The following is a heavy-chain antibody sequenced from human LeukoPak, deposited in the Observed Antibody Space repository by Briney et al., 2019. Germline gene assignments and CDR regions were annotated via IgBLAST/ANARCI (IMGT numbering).Heavy chain of an antibody. V-gene: IGHV4-39*01. CDR3: ARQRGSGWYHPHLF. D-gene: IGHD6-19*01. Sequence: PSETLSLTCTVSGGSISSSSHYWGWIRQPPGKGLEWIGSIYYSGSTYYNSSLKSRVTMSVDMSKNQFSLKLTSVTAADTAVYYCARQRGSGWYHPHLFWGQGILVTVSS. J-gene: IGHJ4*02. CDR1: GGSISSSSHY. CDR2: IYYSGST.